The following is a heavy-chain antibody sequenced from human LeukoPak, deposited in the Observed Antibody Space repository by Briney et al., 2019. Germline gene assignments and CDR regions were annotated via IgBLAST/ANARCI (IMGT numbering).Heavy chain of an antibody. CDR1: GYTLTGYY. CDR2: SDPDSGGT. Sequence: ASVKFSCKASGYTLTGYYIHWVRQAPGQGLEWMGLSDPDSGGTNYAQKFQDWVTMPRDTSISTAYMELSRLRSDDTAVYFCARGGRGSQRAWFDRWGQGTLVPVSS. V-gene: IGHV1-2*04. J-gene: IGHJ5*02. D-gene: IGHD1-1*01. CDR3: ARGGRGSQRAWFDR.